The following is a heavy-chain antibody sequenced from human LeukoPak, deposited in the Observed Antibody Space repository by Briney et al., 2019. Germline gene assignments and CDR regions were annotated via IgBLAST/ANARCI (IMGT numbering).Heavy chain of an antibody. J-gene: IGHJ4*02. CDR3: AKTNGYYSD. D-gene: IGHD3-22*01. V-gene: IGHV3-23*01. CDR2: ISGSGAAT. CDR1: GFTFSSYA. Sequence: GGSLRLSCAASGFTFSSYATSWVRQAPGKGLEWVSTISGSGAATYYADSVRGRFTISRDNSKNSLSLQVSSLRAEDTAVYYCAKTNGYYSDWGQGTLVTVSS.